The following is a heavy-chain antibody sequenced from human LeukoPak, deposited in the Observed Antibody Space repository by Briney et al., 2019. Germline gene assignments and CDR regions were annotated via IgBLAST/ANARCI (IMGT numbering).Heavy chain of an antibody. CDR2: INSDGSST. CDR3: ARGVLAYYYGCSGFFDY. V-gene: IGHV3-74*01. Sequence: GGALRLSCAASGFTFSSYWMRWVRQAPGKGLVWVSRINSDGSSTSYADSVKGRCTISRDNAKKTLYLQMNSLRGEDTAGYYSARGVLAYYYGCSGFFDYWGQGTLVIVSS. J-gene: IGHJ4*02. D-gene: IGHD3-22*01. CDR1: GFTFSSYW.